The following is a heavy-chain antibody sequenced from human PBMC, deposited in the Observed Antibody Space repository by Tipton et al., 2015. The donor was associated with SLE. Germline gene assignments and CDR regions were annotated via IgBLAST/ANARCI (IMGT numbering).Heavy chain of an antibody. CDR1: GYSISSGYY. D-gene: IGHD6-19*01. CDR3: ARQGRGAVAGNFDY. Sequence: TLSLTCTVSGYSISSGYYWGWIRQPPGKGLEWIGSIYHSGSTYYNPSLKSRVTISVDTSKNQFSLKLSSVTAADTAVYYCARQGRGAVAGNFDYWGQGTLVTVSS. CDR2: IYHSGST. V-gene: IGHV4-38-2*02. J-gene: IGHJ4*02.